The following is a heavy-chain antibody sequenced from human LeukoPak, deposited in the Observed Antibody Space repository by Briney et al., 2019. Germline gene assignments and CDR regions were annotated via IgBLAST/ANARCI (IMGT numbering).Heavy chain of an antibody. D-gene: IGHD6-13*01. CDR2: IYYSGST. CDR3: ARHMKGRGYSSSWYYYGMDV. Sequence: SETLSLTCTVSGGSINSGVHYWNWIRQHPGKGLEWIGYIYYSGSTNYNPSLKSRVTISVDTSKNQFSLKLSSVTAADTAVYYCARHMKGRGYSSSWYYYGMDVWGQGTTVTVSS. J-gene: IGHJ6*02. CDR1: GGSINSGVHY. V-gene: IGHV4-61*08.